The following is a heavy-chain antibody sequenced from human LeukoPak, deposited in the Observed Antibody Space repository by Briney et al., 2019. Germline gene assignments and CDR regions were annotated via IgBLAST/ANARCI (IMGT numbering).Heavy chain of an antibody. J-gene: IGHJ5*02. CDR2: ITGSSSFI. D-gene: IGHD3-22*01. V-gene: IGHV3-21*01. CDR3: ARNYGSSDYWYNWFDP. Sequence: GGSQRLSCAASGFIFSTYSMNGVRQARGKGLEWVSSITGSSSFIYYADSVKGRFTISRDNAKNSLHLQMNSLRAEDTAVYYCARNYGSSDYWYNWFDPWGQGTLVTVSS. CDR1: GFIFSTYS.